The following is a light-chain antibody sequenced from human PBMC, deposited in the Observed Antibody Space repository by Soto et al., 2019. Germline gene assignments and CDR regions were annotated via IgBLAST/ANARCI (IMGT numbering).Light chain of an antibody. CDR1: QSVGSN. CDR2: GAS. Sequence: EIVMTQSPATLSVSPGERATLSCRASQSVGSNLAWYQQKPGQAPRLLIYGASTRAIGIPVRFSGSGSGTEFTLTISSLQSEDFAVYYCQQYGSSPLTFGGGTKVEIK. J-gene: IGKJ4*01. V-gene: IGKV3-15*01. CDR3: QQYGSSPLT.